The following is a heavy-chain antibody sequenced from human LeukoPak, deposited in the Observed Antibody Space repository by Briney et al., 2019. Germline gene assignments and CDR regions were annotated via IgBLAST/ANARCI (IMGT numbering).Heavy chain of an antibody. Sequence: ASVKVSCKASGFTFTGYYMHWVRQAPGQGLEWMGWINPNSGGTNYAQKFQGRVTMTRDTSVSTAYMELRRLRSDDTAVYYCARDNLAYGRHWYGSGSYSLLFDYWGQGTLVTVSS. CDR2: INPNSGGT. CDR3: ARDNLAYGRHWYGSGSYSLLFDY. J-gene: IGHJ4*02. CDR1: GFTFTGYY. D-gene: IGHD3-10*01. V-gene: IGHV1-2*02.